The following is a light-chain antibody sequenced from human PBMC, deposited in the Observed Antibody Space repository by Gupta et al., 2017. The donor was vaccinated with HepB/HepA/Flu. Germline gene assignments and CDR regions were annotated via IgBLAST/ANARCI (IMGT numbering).Light chain of an antibody. Sequence: DIVMTQSPDSLAVSLGERATINCKSSQSVLYSSNNKNYLAWYQQKLGQPPKLLIYWAPTRESGVPDRFSGSGSGTDFTLTISNLQAEDVAVYYCQQDDSTPLTFGGGTKLEIK. CDR3: QQDDSTPLT. J-gene: IGKJ4*01. V-gene: IGKV4-1*01. CDR1: QSVLYSSNNKNY. CDR2: WAP.